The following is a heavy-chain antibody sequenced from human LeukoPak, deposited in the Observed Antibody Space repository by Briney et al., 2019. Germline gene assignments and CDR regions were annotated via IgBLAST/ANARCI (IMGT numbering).Heavy chain of an antibody. Sequence: SETLPLTCTVSGGSFSNYYWSWIRQPAGKGLEWIGRIYTSGSTNYNPSAKSRVTMSVDTSNNQFSLKLTSVTAADTAVYYCARQPPQYYGMDVWGQGTTVTVSS. V-gene: IGHV4-4*07. D-gene: IGHD1-14*01. CDR1: GGSFSNYY. CDR2: IYTSGST. J-gene: IGHJ6*02. CDR3: ARQPPQYYGMDV.